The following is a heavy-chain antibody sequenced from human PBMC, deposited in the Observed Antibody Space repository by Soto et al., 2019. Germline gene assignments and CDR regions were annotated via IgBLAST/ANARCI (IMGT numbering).Heavy chain of an antibody. Sequence: GGSLRLSCEASGFTFKVHGMSWVRQAPGMGLDWVAGISSSGGSTVYADSVKGRFSISRDNSRNTLYLEMNSLRAEETAVYYCERDSDGVVIPASKGDFDLWAQGVLVTISS. CDR1: GFTFKVHG. CDR3: ERDSDGVVIPASKGDFDL. CDR2: ISSSGGST. J-gene: IGHJ4*01. D-gene: IGHD2-15*01. V-gene: IGHV3-23*01.